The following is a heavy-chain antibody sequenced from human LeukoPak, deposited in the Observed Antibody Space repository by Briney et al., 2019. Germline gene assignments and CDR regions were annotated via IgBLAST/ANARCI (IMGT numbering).Heavy chain of an antibody. CDR2: TYYRSRWYN. D-gene: IGHD3-22*01. Sequence: SQTLSLTCAISGDSVSTDSAAWSWIRQSPSRGLEWLGRTYYRSRWYNDYAVSVKSRITIKSDTSKNQFSLQLNSVTAADTAVFHCARHSRGYYDSTGYYYGSHAFDIWGQGTMVTVSS. CDR1: GDSVSTDSAA. J-gene: IGHJ3*02. CDR3: ARHSRGYYDSTGYYYGSHAFDI. V-gene: IGHV6-1*01.